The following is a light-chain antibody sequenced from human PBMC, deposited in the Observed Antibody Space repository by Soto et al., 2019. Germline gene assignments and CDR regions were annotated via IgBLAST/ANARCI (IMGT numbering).Light chain of an antibody. Sequence: PGERATLSCRASQSVGSSYLAWYQQKPGRAPRLVMFGASRRATGIPDRFSGSGSGTRFTLAISGVEPEDFAVYYCQQYGTSPLTFGGGTRLEI. CDR3: QQYGTSPLT. CDR2: GAS. CDR1: QSVGSSY. J-gene: IGKJ4*01. V-gene: IGKV3-20*01.